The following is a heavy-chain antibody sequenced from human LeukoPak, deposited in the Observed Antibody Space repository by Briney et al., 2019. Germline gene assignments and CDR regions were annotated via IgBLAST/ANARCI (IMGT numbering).Heavy chain of an antibody. D-gene: IGHD5-12*01. J-gene: IGHJ4*02. V-gene: IGHV3-48*04. CDR1: GFTFRNYG. CDR2: ISSSGSTI. CDR3: ARGPSGYHNT. Sequence: AGGSLRLSCAASGFTFRNYGMNWVRQAPGKGLEWVSYISSSGSTIYYADSVKGRFTISRDNAKNSLYLQMNSLRAEDTAVYYCARGPSGYHNTGGQGTLVTVSS.